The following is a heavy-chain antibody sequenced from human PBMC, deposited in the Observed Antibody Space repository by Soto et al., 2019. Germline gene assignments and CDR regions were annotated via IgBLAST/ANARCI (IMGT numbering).Heavy chain of an antibody. V-gene: IGHV3-23*01. CDR2: ISGSGGST. CDR3: ARYLYCSGGSCYSSYYDGIDV. Sequence: EVQLLESGGGLVQPGGSLRLSCAASGFTFSSYAMSWVRQAPGKGLEWVSAISGSGGSTYYADSVKGRFTISRDNSKNTLYLQMNSLRAEDTAVYYCARYLYCSGGSCYSSYYDGIDVWGQGTTVTVSS. J-gene: IGHJ6*02. D-gene: IGHD2-15*01. CDR1: GFTFSSYA.